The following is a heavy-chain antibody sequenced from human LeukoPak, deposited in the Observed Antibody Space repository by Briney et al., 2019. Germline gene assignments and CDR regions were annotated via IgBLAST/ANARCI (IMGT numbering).Heavy chain of an antibody. CDR3: ARVRVVLGGPIDY. D-gene: IGHD3-10*01. J-gene: IGHJ4*02. CDR1: GGSISSVDYY. V-gene: IGHV4-30-4*01. CDR2: IYYSGST. Sequence: SETLSLTCTVSGGSISSVDYYWSWIRQPPGKGLEWIGYIYYSGSTYYNPSLKSRVTISGDTSKNQFSLKLSSVTAADPAVYYCARVRVVLGGPIDYWGQGTLVTVSS.